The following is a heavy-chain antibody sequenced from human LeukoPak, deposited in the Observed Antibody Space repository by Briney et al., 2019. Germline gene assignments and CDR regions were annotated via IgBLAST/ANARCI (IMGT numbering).Heavy chain of an antibody. J-gene: IGHJ4*02. V-gene: IGHV4-39*01. Sequence: SETLSLTCAVYGGSFSSSSYYWGWIRQPPGKGLEWIGSIYYSGSTYYNPSLKSRVTISVDTSKNQFSLKLSSVTAADTAVYYCARSVDTAMANFDYWGQGTLVTVSS. CDR2: IYYSGST. CDR3: ARSVDTAMANFDY. CDR1: GGSFSSSSYY. D-gene: IGHD5-18*01.